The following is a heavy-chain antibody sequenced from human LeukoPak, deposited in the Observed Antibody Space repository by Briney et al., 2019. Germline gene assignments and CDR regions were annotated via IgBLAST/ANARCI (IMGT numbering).Heavy chain of an antibody. CDR3: ARTTKYSSSWYTVLGY. CDR2: INPNSGGT. J-gene: IGHJ4*02. D-gene: IGHD6-13*01. V-gene: IGHV1-2*02. CDR1: GYTFTSYY. Sequence: GASVKVSCKASGYTFTSYYMHWVRQAPGQGLEWMGWINPNSGGTNYAQKFQGRVTMTRDTSISTAYMELSRLRSDDTAVYYCARTTKYSSSWYTVLGYWGQGTLVTVSS.